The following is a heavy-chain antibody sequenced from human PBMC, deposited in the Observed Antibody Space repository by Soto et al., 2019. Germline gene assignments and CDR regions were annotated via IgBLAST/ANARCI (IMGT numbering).Heavy chain of an antibody. D-gene: IGHD6-13*01. CDR3: AKDIGPGGSSSWYLPLH. J-gene: IGHJ4*02. Sequence: GGSLRLCCAASGFTFSSYGMHWVRQAPGKGLEWVAVISYDGSNKYYADSVKGRFTISRDNAKNSLYLQMNSLRAEDTALYYCAKDIGPGGSSSWYLPLHWGQGTLVTVSS. V-gene: IGHV3-30*18. CDR2: ISYDGSNK. CDR1: GFTFSSYG.